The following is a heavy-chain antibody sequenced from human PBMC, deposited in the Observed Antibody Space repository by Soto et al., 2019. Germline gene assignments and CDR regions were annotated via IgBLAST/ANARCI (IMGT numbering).Heavy chain of an antibody. CDR3: ARDWYGSGSYYVVPWFDP. J-gene: IGHJ5*02. CDR1: GDSVSSNTAA. Sequence: SQTLSLTCVISGDSVSSNTAAWNWIRQSPSRGLEWLGRTFHRSKWYYEYAESVKSRVTINPDTPKNTLYLQMNSLRAEDTAVYYCARDWYGSGSYYVVPWFDPWGQGTLVTVSS. CDR2: TFHRSKWYY. V-gene: IGHV6-1*01. D-gene: IGHD3-10*01.